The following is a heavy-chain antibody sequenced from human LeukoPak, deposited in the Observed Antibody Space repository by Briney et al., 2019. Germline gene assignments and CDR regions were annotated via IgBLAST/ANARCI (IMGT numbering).Heavy chain of an antibody. J-gene: IGHJ4*02. CDR1: GGSISSYY. V-gene: IGHV4-59*01. D-gene: IGHD4-11*01. CDR3: ASYSNYLY. CDR2: IYYSGST. Sequence: SETLSLTCTVSGGSISSYYWSWIRQPPGKGLEWIGYIYYSGSTNYNPSLKSRVTISVDTSKNQFSLKLSSVTAADTAVYYCASYSNYLYWGQGTLVTVSS.